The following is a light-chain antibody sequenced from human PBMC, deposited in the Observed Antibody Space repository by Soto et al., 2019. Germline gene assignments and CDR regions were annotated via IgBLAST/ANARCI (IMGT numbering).Light chain of an antibody. CDR3: QQRSSWPLT. J-gene: IGKJ4*01. V-gene: IGKV3-11*01. Sequence: EIVLTQSPATLSLSPGEIATLSCRASQSVGSYFAWYQQKPGQAPRLLIYDAFSSATGIPARFSGSGSGTDFTLTISSLEPEDFAVYFCQQRSSWPLTFGGGTMVEIK. CDR1: QSVGSY. CDR2: DAF.